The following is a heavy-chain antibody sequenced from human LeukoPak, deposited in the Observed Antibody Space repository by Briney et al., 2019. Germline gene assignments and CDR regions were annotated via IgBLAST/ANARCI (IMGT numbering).Heavy chain of an antibody. CDR3: AKDPYYDCRAFDY. CDR2: IIVGGDIT. CDR1: GFTFTSYA. Sequence: GGSLRLSCAASGFTFTSYAMSWVRQAPGEGLEWVSGIIVGGDITYYADSVKGRFTISRDYSKNTLYLQMNSLRAEDTAVYYCAKDPYYDCRAFDYWGQGTLVTVSS. V-gene: IGHV3-23*01. D-gene: IGHD3-22*01. J-gene: IGHJ4*02.